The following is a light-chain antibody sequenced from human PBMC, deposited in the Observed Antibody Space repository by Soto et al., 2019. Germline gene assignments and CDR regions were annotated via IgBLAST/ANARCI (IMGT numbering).Light chain of an antibody. CDR1: RSDVGGYNF. J-gene: IGLJ2*01. CDR3: SSYTSRNTLA. Sequence: QSALTQPASVSGSPGQSITISCTGTRSDVGGYNFVSCYQQHPGKAPKLMIYEVTDRPSGVSNRFSGSKSGSTASLTISGLQAEDEADYYWSSYTSRNTLAFGGGTKLTVL. V-gene: IGLV2-14*01. CDR2: EVT.